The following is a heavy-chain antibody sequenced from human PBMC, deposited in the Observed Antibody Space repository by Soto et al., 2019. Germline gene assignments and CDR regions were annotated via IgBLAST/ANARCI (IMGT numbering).Heavy chain of an antibody. CDR1: GYTFTSYA. V-gene: IGHV1-3*01. CDR2: INAGNGNT. Sequence: ASVKVSCKASGYTFTSYAMHWARQAPGQRLEWMGWINAGNGNTKYSQKFQGRVTITRDTSASTAYMELSSLRSEDTAVYYCARDCSGDSCYSEYFQHWGQGTLVTVSS. D-gene: IGHD2-15*01. J-gene: IGHJ1*01. CDR3: ARDCSGDSCYSEYFQH.